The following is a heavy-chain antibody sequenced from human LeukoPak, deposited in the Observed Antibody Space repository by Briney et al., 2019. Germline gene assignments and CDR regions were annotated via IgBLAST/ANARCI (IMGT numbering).Heavy chain of an antibody. CDR2: INHSGST. J-gene: IGHJ4*02. CDR3: ARSNYDYVWGSYRKYYFDY. D-gene: IGHD3-16*02. CDR1: GGSFSGYY. Sequence: SKTLSLTCAVYGGSFSGYYWSWIRQPPGKGLEWIGEINHSGSTNYNPSLKSRVTISVDTSKNQFSLKLSSVTAADTAVYYCARSNYDYVWGSYRKYYFDYWGQGTLVTVSS. V-gene: IGHV4-34*01.